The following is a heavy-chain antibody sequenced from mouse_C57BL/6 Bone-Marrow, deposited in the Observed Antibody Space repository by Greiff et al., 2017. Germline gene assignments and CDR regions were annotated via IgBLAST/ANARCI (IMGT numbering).Heavy chain of an antibody. CDR1: GFNIKDYY. CDR3: TTCEYDWGFYAMDY. D-gene: IGHD2-4*01. V-gene: IGHV14-1*01. Sequence: VQLQQSGAELVRPGASVKLSCTASGFNIKDYYMHWVKQRPEQGLEWIGRIDPEDGDTEYAPKFQGKATMTADTASNTAYLQLSSLTSEDTAVYYCTTCEYDWGFYAMDYWGQGTSVTVSS. J-gene: IGHJ4*01. CDR2: IDPEDGDT.